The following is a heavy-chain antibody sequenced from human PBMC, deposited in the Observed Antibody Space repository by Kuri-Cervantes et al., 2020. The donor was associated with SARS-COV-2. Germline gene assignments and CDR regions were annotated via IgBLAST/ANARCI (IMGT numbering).Heavy chain of an antibody. J-gene: IGHJ4*02. CDR2: ISGSGGST. D-gene: IGHD6-19*01. V-gene: IGHV3-23*01. Sequence: GGSLRLSCAASGFTFSSYAMSWVRQAPGKGLEWVSAISGSGGSTYYADSVKGRFTISRDNSKNTLYLQMYSLRAEDTAVYYCAKDIAVAGRWGEYYFDYWGQGTLVTVSS. CDR1: GFTFSSYA. CDR3: AKDIAVAGRWGEYYFDY.